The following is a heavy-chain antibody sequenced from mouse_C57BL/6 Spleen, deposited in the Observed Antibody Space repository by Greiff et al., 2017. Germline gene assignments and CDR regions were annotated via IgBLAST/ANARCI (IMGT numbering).Heavy chain of an antibody. D-gene: IGHD2-14*01. CDR2: IYPGSGST. CDR1: GYTFTSYW. CDR3: ARSGRVRSCAY. J-gene: IGHJ3*01. Sequence: QVQLQQPGAELVKPGASVKMSCKASGYTFTSYWITWVKQRPGQGLEWIGDIYPGSGSTNYNEKFKSKATLTVDTSSSTAYMQLSSLTSEYSAVYCCARSGRVRSCAYGGQGTLVTVSA. V-gene: IGHV1-55*01.